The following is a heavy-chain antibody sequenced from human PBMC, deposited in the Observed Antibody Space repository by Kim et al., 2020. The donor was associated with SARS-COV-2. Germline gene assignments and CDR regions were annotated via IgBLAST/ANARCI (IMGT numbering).Heavy chain of an antibody. V-gene: IGHV3-23*01. CDR3: AKDIRGYNRPFDY. Sequence: ADSVKGRFTISGDNSKNTLYLQMSSLRVEDTAVYYCAKDIRGYNRPFDYWGQGTLVTVSS. J-gene: IGHJ4*02. D-gene: IGHD3-22*01.